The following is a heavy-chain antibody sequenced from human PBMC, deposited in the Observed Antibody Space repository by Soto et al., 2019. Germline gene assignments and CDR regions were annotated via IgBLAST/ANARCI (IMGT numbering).Heavy chain of an antibody. CDR1: GGTFSSYA. CDR2: IIPIFGTA. J-gene: IGHJ6*02. V-gene: IGHV1-69*13. Sequence: SVKVSCKASGGTFSSYAISWVRQAPGQGLEWMGGIIPIFGTANYAQKFQGRVTITADESTSTAYMELSSLRSEDTAVYYCAREEGTITIFGVVPGDYYYYGMDVWG. CDR3: AREEGTITIFGVVPGDYYYYGMDV. D-gene: IGHD3-3*01.